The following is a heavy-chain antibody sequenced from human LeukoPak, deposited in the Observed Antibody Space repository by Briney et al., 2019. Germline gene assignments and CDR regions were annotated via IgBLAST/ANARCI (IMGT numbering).Heavy chain of an antibody. CDR2: ISSSGSTI. Sequence: GGSLRLSCAASGFTFSSYEMNWVRQAPGKGLEWVSYISSSGSTIYYADSVKGRFTISRDNAKNSLYLQMNSLRAGDTAVYYCARSYGDRAVDYWGQGTLVTVSS. D-gene: IGHD4-17*01. V-gene: IGHV3-48*03. CDR3: ARSYGDRAVDY. J-gene: IGHJ4*02. CDR1: GFTFSSYE.